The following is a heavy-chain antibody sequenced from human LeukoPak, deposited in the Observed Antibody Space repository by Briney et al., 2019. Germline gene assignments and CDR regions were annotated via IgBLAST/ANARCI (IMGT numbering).Heavy chain of an antibody. CDR2: IYYSGST. V-gene: IGHV4-59*02. D-gene: IGHD6-25*01. CDR1: GFTVSSNY. CDR3: AREVYSSGG. Sequence: GSLRLSCAASGFTVSSNYMSWVRQPPGKGLEWIGYIYYSGSTNYNPSLKSRVTISVDTSKNQFSLKLSSVTAADTAVYYCAREVYSSGGWGQGTLVTVSS. J-gene: IGHJ4*02.